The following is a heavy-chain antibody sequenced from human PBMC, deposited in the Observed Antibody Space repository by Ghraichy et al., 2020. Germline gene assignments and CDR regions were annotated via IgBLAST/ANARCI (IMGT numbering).Heavy chain of an antibody. D-gene: IGHD6-13*01. CDR1: GGSFSGYY. Sequence: SLTCAVYGGSFSGYYWSWIRQPPGKGLEWIGEINHGGSTNYNPSLKSRVTISVDTSKNQFSLRLSSVTAADTAVYYCARGEYSSSWSPQRRYFDYWGQGTLVTVSS. CDR2: INHGGST. CDR3: ARGEYSSSWSPQRRYFDY. V-gene: IGHV4-34*01. J-gene: IGHJ4*02.